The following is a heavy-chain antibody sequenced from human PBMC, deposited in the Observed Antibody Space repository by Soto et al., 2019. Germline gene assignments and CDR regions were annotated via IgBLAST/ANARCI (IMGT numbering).Heavy chain of an antibody. CDR1: GGSVSSGSYY. Sequence: PSETLSLTCTVSGGSVSSGSYYWTWIRQPPGKGLEWIGHIYYSGSTGYNPSLKSRVTFSVDMSKNQFSLKMSSVTAADTAVYYCARDLAYYYDSSDYQAAFDIWGQGAMVTVSS. V-gene: IGHV4-61*01. CDR2: IYYSGST. CDR3: ARDLAYYYDSSDYQAAFDI. D-gene: IGHD3-22*01. J-gene: IGHJ3*02.